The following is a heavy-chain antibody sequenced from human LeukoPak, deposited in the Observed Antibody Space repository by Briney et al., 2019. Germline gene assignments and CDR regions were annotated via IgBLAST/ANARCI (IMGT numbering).Heavy chain of an antibody. CDR1: GGAISNYY. D-gene: IGHD6-13*01. V-gene: IGHV4-4*07. Sequence: SETLSLTCSVSGGAISNYYWSWIRQPAGKGLEWIGRIYTSGNTNYNPSLKSRVTMSVDTSRNQFSLKLSSVTAADTAVYYCARDKELYSSSWYYFDYWGQGTLVTVSS. CDR2: IYTSGNT. J-gene: IGHJ4*02. CDR3: ARDKELYSSSWYYFDY.